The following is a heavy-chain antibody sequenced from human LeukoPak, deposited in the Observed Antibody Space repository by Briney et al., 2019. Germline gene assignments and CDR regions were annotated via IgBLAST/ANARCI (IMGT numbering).Heavy chain of an antibody. CDR2: IYYSGTT. V-gene: IGHV4-39*02. D-gene: IGHD3-10*01. J-gene: IGHJ4*02. CDR1: GDSISSSNYY. Sequence: PSETLSLTCSVSGDSISSSNYYWGWIRQPPGKGLEWIGSIYYSGTTYYNPSLKSRVTISVDTSQNHFSLKLSSVSAADTAVYYCVSGYYYGSADYWGQGTLVTVSS. CDR3: VSGYYYGSADY.